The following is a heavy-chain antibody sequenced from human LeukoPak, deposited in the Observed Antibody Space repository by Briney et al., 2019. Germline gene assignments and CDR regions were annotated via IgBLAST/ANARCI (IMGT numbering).Heavy chain of an antibody. V-gene: IGHV3-23*01. CDR2: ISGSGGAS. CDR3: AKDTYYGSGTFYDGYFDY. Sequence: GGSLRLSCAASGFTFSNYAMSWVRQAPGKGLEWVSAISGSGGASYYTDSVKGRFTISRDDSKNTLYLQMNSLRAEDTAVYYCAKDTYYGSGTFYDGYFDYWGQGALVTVSS. CDR1: GFTFSNYA. D-gene: IGHD3-10*01. J-gene: IGHJ4*02.